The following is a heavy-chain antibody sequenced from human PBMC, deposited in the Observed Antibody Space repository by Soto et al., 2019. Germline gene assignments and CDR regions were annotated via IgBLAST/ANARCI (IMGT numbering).Heavy chain of an antibody. Sequence: QLQLQESGPGLVKPSETLSLTCTVSGGSISSSSYYWGWIRQPPGKGLEWIGSIYYSGNTYYNPSLRSRVTVSVDTSKNQFSLKLSSVTAADRAVYYCARQAGRAYDYWGQGALVTVSS. CDR1: GGSISSSSYY. D-gene: IGHD3-10*01. J-gene: IGHJ4*02. CDR2: IYYSGNT. V-gene: IGHV4-39*01. CDR3: ARQAGRAYDY.